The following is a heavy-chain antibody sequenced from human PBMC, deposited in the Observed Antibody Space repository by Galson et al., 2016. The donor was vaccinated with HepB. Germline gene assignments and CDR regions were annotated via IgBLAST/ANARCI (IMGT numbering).Heavy chain of an antibody. CDR1: GYNLINYG. J-gene: IGHJ3*02. CDR2: ISAYNGNA. Sequence: SVKVSCKASGYNLINYGLSWVRQAPGQGLEWMGWISAYNGNANSAQKLPGRVTMTTDTSTNIAYMELRSLLSDDTAVYYCSSLGGVPTYCSGGTGCDWRPDAVDIWGQGTMVTVSS. CDR3: SSLGGVPTYCSGGTGCDWRPDAVDI. V-gene: IGHV1-18*01. D-gene: IGHD2-15*01.